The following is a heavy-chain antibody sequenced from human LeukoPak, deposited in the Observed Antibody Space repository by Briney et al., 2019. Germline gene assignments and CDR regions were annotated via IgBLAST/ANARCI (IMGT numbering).Heavy chain of an antibody. V-gene: IGHV3-53*01. D-gene: IGHD6-19*01. CDR1: GFTVSSNY. CDR3: ARDPMYSSGWYRDAFDI. J-gene: IGHJ3*02. CDR2: IYSGGSS. Sequence: GGSLRLSCAASGFTVSSNYMSWARHAPGKGLEWVSFIYSGGSSYYADYVKGRFTISRDNSKNTLYLQMNSLRAEDTAVYYGARDPMYSSGWYRDAFDIWGQGTMVTVSS.